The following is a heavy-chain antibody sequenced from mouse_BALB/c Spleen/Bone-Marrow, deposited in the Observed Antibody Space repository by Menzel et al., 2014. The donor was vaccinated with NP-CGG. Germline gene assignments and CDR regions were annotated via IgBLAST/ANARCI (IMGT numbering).Heavy chain of an antibody. CDR2: INPGSGGA. Sequence: VQLQQSGAELVRPGTSVKVSCKASGYAFTNYLIEWVKQRPGQGLKWIGVINPGSGGANYNEKFKGKATLTADKSSSTAYMQLSSLTSDDSAVYFCAREWTARAVDYWGQGTTLTVSS. V-gene: IGHV1-54*01. D-gene: IGHD3-2*01. J-gene: IGHJ2*01. CDR1: GYAFTNYL. CDR3: AREWTARAVDY.